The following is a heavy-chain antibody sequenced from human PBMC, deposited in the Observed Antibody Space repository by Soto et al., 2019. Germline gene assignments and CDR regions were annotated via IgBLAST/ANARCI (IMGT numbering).Heavy chain of an antibody. CDR2: VWHDGSNK. Sequence: PGGSLRLSCAASGFSFNNHGMHWVRQAPGKGLEWVAFVWHDGSNKGYADSVKGRFTISRDSSKNTLNLQMNSLRVEDTAVYYCTRAAIRGELLDYWGQGTQVTVSS. D-gene: IGHD1-26*01. CDR3: TRAAIRGELLDY. CDR1: GFSFNNHG. J-gene: IGHJ4*02. V-gene: IGHV3-33*01.